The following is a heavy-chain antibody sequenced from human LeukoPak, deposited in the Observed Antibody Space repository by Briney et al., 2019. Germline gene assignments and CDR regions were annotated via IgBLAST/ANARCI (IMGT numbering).Heavy chain of an antibody. V-gene: IGHV5-51*01. J-gene: IGHJ5*02. CDR2: IYPGDSDT. CDR1: GYSSTFYW. D-gene: IGHD6-19*01. CDR3: ARVERSSGWPRSPFDP. Sequence: GESLKISCKGSGYSSTFYWIGWVRQMPGKGLEWMGIIYPGDSDTRYSPSFQGQVTISANKSTSTAYLQWSSLKASDTAMYYCARVERSSGWPRSPFDPWGQGTLVTVSS.